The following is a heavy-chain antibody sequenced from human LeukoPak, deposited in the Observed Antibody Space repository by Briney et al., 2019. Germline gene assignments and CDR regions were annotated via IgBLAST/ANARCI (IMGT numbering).Heavy chain of an antibody. D-gene: IGHD3-22*01. CDR3: ARLAPLNDYYDSSGSPPNYFDY. V-gene: IGHV4-34*01. J-gene: IGHJ4*02. CDR1: GGSFSGYY. Sequence: SETLSLTCAVYGGSFSGYYWSWIRQPPGKGLEWIGEIDHSGSTNYNPSLKSRVTISVDTSKNQFSLKLSSVTAADTAVYYCARLAPLNDYYDSSGSPPNYFDYWGQGTLVTVSS. CDR2: IDHSGST.